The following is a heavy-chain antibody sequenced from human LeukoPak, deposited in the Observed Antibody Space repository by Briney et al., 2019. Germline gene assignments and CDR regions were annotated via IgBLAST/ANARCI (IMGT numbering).Heavy chain of an antibody. D-gene: IGHD3-22*01. CDR2: ISSSSSTI. CDR1: GFTFSSYS. J-gene: IGHJ6*03. CDR3: VRDRDYYDSSSYYAYYYYMDV. Sequence: GGSLRLSCAASGFTFSSYSMNWVRQAPGKGLEWVSYISSSSSTIYYADSVKGRFTISRDNAKDSVYLQMNSLRAEDTAVYYCVRDRDYYDSSSYYAYYYYMDVWGKGTTVTVSS. V-gene: IGHV3-48*01.